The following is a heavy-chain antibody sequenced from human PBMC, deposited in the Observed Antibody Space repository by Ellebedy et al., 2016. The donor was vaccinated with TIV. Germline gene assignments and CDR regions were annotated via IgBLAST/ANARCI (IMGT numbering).Heavy chain of an antibody. D-gene: IGHD3-10*02. CDR1: KFTVSYNY. Sequence: GGSLRLSCAASKFTVSYNYMNWVRQAPGKGPEWVSGIYTDDSTDYADSVKGRFTISRDNSKNTLYLQMNSLRIEDTAVYYCARASFYDVDLSGWYFDLWGRGTLITVSS. CDR2: IYTDDST. CDR3: ARASFYDVDLSGWYFDL. J-gene: IGHJ2*01. V-gene: IGHV3-66*01.